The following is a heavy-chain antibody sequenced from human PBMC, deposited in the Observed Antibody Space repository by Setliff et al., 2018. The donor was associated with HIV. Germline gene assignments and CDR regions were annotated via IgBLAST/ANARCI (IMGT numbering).Heavy chain of an antibody. CDR2: IIPLFNKS. V-gene: IGHV1-69*13. J-gene: IGHJ5*02. CDR1: GGNFSTYG. Sequence: RASVKVSCKASGGNFSTYGISWVRQAPGQGLEWMGGIIPLFNKSNNAQKFQVRVTITADESTSTAYMELKSLRSEDSAVYYCARDRFCSRGSCYEPNWIDPWGQGTLVTVS. D-gene: IGHD2-15*01. CDR3: ARDRFCSRGSCYEPNWIDP.